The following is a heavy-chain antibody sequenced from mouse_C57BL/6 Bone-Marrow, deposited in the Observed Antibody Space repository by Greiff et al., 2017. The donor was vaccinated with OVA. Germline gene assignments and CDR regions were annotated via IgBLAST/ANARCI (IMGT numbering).Heavy chain of an antibody. V-gene: IGHV5-6*01. D-gene: IGHD1-1*01. Sequence: VQRVESGGDLVKPGGSLKLSCAASGFTFSSYGMSWVRQTPDKRLEWVATISSGGSYTYSPDSGKGRFTISRDNAKNTLYLQMSSLKSEDTAMYYCARHHYYGSSHWYFDVWGTGTTVTVSS. CDR2: ISSGGSYT. CDR3: ARHHYYGSSHWYFDV. J-gene: IGHJ1*03. CDR1: GFTFSSYG.